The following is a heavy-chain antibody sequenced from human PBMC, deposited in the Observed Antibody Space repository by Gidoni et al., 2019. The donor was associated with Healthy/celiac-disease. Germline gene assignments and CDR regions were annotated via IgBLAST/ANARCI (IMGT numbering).Heavy chain of an antibody. J-gene: IGHJ4*02. CDR1: GFTFGPYS. D-gene: IGHD2-2*01. CDR3: ARDSSFVVPAATATTEFDY. V-gene: IGHV3-21*01. Sequence: EVQLVESGGGLVKPGGSLRLSCAASGFTFGPYSMNWVLQAPGKGLEWVSSISSSSSYIYYADSVKGRFTISRNNAKNSLYLQMNSLRAEDTAVYYCARDSSFVVPAATATTEFDYWGQGTLVTVSS. CDR2: ISSSSSYI.